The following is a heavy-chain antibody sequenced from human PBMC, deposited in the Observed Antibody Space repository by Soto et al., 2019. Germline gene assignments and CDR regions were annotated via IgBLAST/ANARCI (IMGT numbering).Heavy chain of an antibody. CDR3: TRGHYDFWSGYFATIDY. CDR2: IHYSGST. CDR1: GASISSYY. D-gene: IGHD3-3*01. J-gene: IGHJ4*02. Sequence: QVQLQESGPGLVKPSETLSLTCTVSGASISSYYWSWIRQPPGKGLEWIGYIHYSGSTRYNPSLMSRVTISADTSKNQVSLKLSSVTTADTAVYYCTRGHYDFWSGYFATIDYWGQGTLVTVSS. V-gene: IGHV4-59*08.